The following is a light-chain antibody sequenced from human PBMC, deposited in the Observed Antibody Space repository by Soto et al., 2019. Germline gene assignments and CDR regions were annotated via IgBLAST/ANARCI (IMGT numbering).Light chain of an antibody. V-gene: IGKV3-20*01. CDR3: QQYLTSPRT. CDR2: GAS. Sequence: PGEVAPLSCMASQSFSSSNFAWYPQKPAQAPRLLIYGASRRAPGIPERFSGSGSGTDFTLTISRLEPEDFAVYYCQQYLTSPRTFGQGTKVDI. CDR1: QSFSSSN. J-gene: IGKJ1*01.